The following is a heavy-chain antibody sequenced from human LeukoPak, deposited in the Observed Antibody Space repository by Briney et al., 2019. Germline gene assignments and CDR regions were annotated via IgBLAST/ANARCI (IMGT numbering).Heavy chain of an antibody. CDR2: ITPFNGNT. J-gene: IGHJ4*02. Sequence: GSSVKVSCKASGYTFTYRYLHWVRQAPGQALEWMGWITPFNGNTNYAQKFQDRVTITRDRSMSTAYMELSSLRSEDTAVYYCARDLIAAAGRPLSYWGQGTLVTVSS. D-gene: IGHD6-13*01. CDR1: GYTFTYRY. V-gene: IGHV1-45*02. CDR3: ARDLIAAAGRPLSY.